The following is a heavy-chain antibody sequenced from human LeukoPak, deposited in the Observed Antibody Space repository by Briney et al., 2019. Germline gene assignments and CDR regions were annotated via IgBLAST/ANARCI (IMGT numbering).Heavy chain of an antibody. Sequence: GGSLRHSCAASGFTFTDYYMSWVRQAPGKGLEWVSYISSSDTTIYYADSVKGRFTISRDNAKNSLYLQMSSLRAEDTAVYYCARVEGWVATGYFDYWGQGTLVTVSS. CDR3: ARVEGWVATGYFDY. D-gene: IGHD5-12*01. V-gene: IGHV3-11*01. J-gene: IGHJ4*02. CDR1: GFTFTDYY. CDR2: ISSSDTTI.